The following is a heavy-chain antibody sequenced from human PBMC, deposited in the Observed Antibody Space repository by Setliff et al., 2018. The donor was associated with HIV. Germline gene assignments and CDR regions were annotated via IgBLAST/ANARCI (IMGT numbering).Heavy chain of an antibody. V-gene: IGHV3-21*01. CDR1: GFTFSTYT. D-gene: IGHD3-3*01. CDR2: ISSNGYYI. CDR3: ARDLDLTGGEAFDI. Sequence: GSLRLSCAASGFTFSTYTMNWVRQAPGKGLEWVSSISSNGYYIYYADSVKGRFTISRDNAKNSLYLQLNSLRAEDTAIYFCARDLDLTGGEAFDIWGQGTMVTVSS. J-gene: IGHJ3*02.